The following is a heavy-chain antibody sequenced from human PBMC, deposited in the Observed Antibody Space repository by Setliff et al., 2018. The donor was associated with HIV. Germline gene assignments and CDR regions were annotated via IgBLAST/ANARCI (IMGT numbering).Heavy chain of an antibody. V-gene: IGHV3-48*03. CDR3: ARDDSNYRQHGMDV. D-gene: IGHD4-4*01. CDR2: ISSSGSTI. J-gene: IGHJ6*02. Sequence: GSLRLSCAASGFTFSHYEMNWVRQAPGKGLEWVSYISSSGSTIYYADSVKGRFTISRDNAKNSLYLQMNSLRAEDTAVYYCARDDSNYRQHGMDVWGQGTTVTVSS. CDR1: GFTFSHYE.